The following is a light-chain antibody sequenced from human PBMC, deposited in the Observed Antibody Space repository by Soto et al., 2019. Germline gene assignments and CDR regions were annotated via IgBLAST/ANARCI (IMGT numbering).Light chain of an antibody. CDR2: EAS. CDR3: QQYESYRT. J-gene: IGKJ1*01. Sequence: DIQMTQSPSTLSAYVGDRVTITCRASQSIGRWLAWYQQKPGKAPKLLIYEASSLESGVSSRFRGSGSGTEFTLTITSLQPSDFATYYCQQYESYRTFGPGTKVEIK. CDR1: QSIGRW. V-gene: IGKV1-5*03.